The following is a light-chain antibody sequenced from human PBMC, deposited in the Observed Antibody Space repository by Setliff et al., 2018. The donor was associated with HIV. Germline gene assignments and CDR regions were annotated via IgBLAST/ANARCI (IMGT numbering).Light chain of an antibody. V-gene: IGLV2-23*01. CDR1: SNDVGRYDL. CDR3: CSNTGSNTFV. J-gene: IGLJ1*01. CDR2: QAT. Sequence: QSALAQPASVSGSPGQSITISCTGTSNDVGRYDLVSWYQQHPARAPKLIIYQATRRPSGVSNRFSGSKSGNVASLTISGLQAEDEADYYCCSNTGSNTFVFGIGTKVTVL.